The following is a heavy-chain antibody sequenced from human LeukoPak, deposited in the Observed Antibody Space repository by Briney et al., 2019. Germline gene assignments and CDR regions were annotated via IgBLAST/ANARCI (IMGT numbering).Heavy chain of an antibody. CDR1: GGSFSGYY. V-gene: IGHV4-34*01. CDR2: INHSGST. CDR3: ARGSGPDDYSNSWYYY. D-gene: IGHD6-13*01. J-gene: IGHJ4*02. Sequence: SETLSLTCAVYGGSFSGYYWSWIRQPPGKGLEWIGGINHSGSTNYKPSLKSRVTISVDTSKNQFSLKLSSVTAADTAVYYCARGSGPDDYSNSWYYYWGQGTLVTVSS.